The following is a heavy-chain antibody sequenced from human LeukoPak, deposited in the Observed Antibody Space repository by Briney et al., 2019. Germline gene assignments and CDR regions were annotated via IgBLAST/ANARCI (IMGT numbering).Heavy chain of an antibody. V-gene: IGHV3-21*01. Sequence: GGSLRLSCAASGFTFSSYSMNWVRQAPGKGLEWVSSISSSSSYIYYADSVKGRSTISRDNAKNSLYLQMNSLRAEDTAVYYCARDFYDSSGYYFDAFDIWGQGTMVTVSS. CDR3: ARDFYDSSGYYFDAFDI. CDR1: GFTFSSYS. J-gene: IGHJ3*02. CDR2: ISSSSSYI. D-gene: IGHD3-22*01.